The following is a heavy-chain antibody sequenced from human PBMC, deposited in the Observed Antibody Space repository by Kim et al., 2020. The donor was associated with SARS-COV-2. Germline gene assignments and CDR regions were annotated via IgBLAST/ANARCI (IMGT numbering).Heavy chain of an antibody. CDR2: IYYSGST. V-gene: IGHV4-59*01. Sequence: SETLSLTCTVSGGSISSYYWSWIRQPPGKGLEWIGYIYYSGSTNYNPSLKSRVTISVDTSKNQSSLKLSSVTAADTAVYYCARDSSDYGGNSIGCYYYGMDVWGQGTTVTVSS. CDR3: ARDSSDYGGNSIGCYYYGMDV. CDR1: GGSISSYY. D-gene: IGHD6-25*01. J-gene: IGHJ6*02.